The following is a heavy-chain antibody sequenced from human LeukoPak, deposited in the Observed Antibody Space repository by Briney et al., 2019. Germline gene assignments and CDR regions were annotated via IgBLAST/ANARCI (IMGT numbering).Heavy chain of an antibody. CDR3: ARVVVPAAHNWFDP. CDR2: IYYSGST. V-gene: IGHV4-59*12. CDR1: GGSISSYY. Sequence: SETLSLTCTVSGGSISSYYWSWIRQPPGKGLEWIGYIYYSGSTNYNPSLKSRVTISVDTSKNQFSLKLSSVTAADTAVYYCARVVVPAAHNWFDPWGQGTLVTVSS. J-gene: IGHJ5*02. D-gene: IGHD2-2*01.